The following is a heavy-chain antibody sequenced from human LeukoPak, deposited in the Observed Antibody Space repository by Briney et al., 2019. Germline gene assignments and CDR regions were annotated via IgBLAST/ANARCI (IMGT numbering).Heavy chain of an antibody. CDR3: AKDVYYYGSGSYAAFDY. Sequence: GGSLRLSCAASGFTFSSYAMHWVRQAPGKGLEWVAVISYDGSNKYYADSVKGRFTISRDNSKNTLYLQMNSLRAEDTAVYYCAKDVYYYGSGSYAAFDYWGQGTLVTVSS. D-gene: IGHD3-10*01. CDR1: GFTFSSYA. J-gene: IGHJ4*02. CDR2: ISYDGSNK. V-gene: IGHV3-30-3*01.